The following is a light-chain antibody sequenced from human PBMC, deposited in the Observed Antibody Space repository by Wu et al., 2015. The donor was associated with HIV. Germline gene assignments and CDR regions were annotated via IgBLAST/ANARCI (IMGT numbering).Light chain of an antibody. CDR2: AAS. CDR3: QQSYSTPRYS. V-gene: IGKV1-39*01. J-gene: IGKJ2*03. Sequence: DIQMTQSPSSLSASVGDRVTITCRASQSISNYLNWYQQKPGRAPKLLIYAASSLQPGVPSRFSGSGSGTDFTLTISSLQPEDFAIYYCQQSYSTPRYSFGQGTKLEIK. CDR1: QSISNY.